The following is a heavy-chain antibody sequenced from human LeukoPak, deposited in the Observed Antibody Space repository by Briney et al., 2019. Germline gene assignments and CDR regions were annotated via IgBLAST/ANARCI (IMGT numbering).Heavy chain of an antibody. J-gene: IGHJ4*02. Sequence: SETLSLTCTVSGGSISSYYWSWIRQPPGKGLEWIGYIYYSGSTNYNPSLKSRVTISVDRSKNQFSLKLSSVTAADTAVYYCARAYSSSFLVDYWGQGTLVTVSS. CDR2: IYYSGST. CDR3: ARAYSSSFLVDY. CDR1: GGSISSYY. V-gene: IGHV4-59*12. D-gene: IGHD6-13*01.